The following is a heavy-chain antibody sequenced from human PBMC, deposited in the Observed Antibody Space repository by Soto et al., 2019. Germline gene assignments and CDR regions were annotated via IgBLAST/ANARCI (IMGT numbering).Heavy chain of an antibody. Sequence: SETLSLTCTVSGGSISSSSYYWGWIRQPPGKGLEWIGSIYYTGSTYYNPSLKSRVTISVDTSKNQFSLKLSSVTAADTAVYYFARHCDYDIFLAVASPFGMDVWGQGTTVTVSS. V-gene: IGHV4-39*01. D-gene: IGHD3-9*01. CDR3: ARHCDYDIFLAVASPFGMDV. CDR2: IYYTGST. J-gene: IGHJ6*02. CDR1: GGSISSSSYY.